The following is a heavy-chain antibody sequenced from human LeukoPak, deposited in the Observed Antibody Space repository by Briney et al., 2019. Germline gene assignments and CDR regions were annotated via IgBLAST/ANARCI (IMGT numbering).Heavy chain of an antibody. CDR1: GFTFNSYG. V-gene: IGHV3-30*02. CDR2: IRYDGSSK. CDR3: XXXSGWEASYFHYYMDV. Sequence: GGSLRLSCAASGFTFNSYGIHWVRQAPGKGLEWVAFIRYDGSSKYYVDSVKGRFTISRDNSKNTLYLQMNSLRAEDTAVYFXXXXSGWEASYFHYYMDVWGKGTTVTISS. D-gene: IGHD1-26*01. J-gene: IGHJ6*03.